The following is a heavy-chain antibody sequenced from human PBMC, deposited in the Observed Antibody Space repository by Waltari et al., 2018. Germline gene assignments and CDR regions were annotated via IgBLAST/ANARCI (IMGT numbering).Heavy chain of an antibody. D-gene: IGHD3-22*01. CDR1: GFSLSNARMG. V-gene: IGHV2-26*04. J-gene: IGHJ6*02. Sequence: QVTLKESGPVLVKPTETLTLTCTVSGFSLSNARMGVSWIRQPPGQALEWLAHIFSNDEKSYSTSLKSRLTISKDTSKSQVVLTMTNMDPVDTATYYCAWVTYYYDSSGYPRYYYGMDVWGQGTTVTVSS. CDR2: IFSNDEK. CDR3: AWVTYYYDSSGYPRYYYGMDV.